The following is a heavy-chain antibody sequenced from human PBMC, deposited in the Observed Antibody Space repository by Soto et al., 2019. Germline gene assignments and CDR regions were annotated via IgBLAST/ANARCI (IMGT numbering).Heavy chain of an antibody. D-gene: IGHD2-15*01. V-gene: IGHV1-69*01. Sequence: QVQLVQSGDEVKKPGSSVKVSCKASGGTFSSYAISWVRQAPGQGLEWLGVIIPIFGTANYAHKFQGRVTITADESTSTAYMELSSLRSEDTAVYYCARGKCSGGSCYSYLDYWGQGTLVTVSS. CDR2: IIPIFGTA. CDR1: GGTFSSYA. CDR3: ARGKCSGGSCYSYLDY. J-gene: IGHJ4*02.